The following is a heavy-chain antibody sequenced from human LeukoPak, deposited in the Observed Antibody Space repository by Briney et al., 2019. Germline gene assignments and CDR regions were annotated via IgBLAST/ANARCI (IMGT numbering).Heavy chain of an antibody. CDR3: ARAKWESFGLFDY. J-gene: IGHJ4*02. D-gene: IGHD1-26*01. CDR1: GCTFNGYY. CDR2: INPNSGGT. Sequence: ASIKAPCKASGCTFNGYYMPWVPQATGPSLDLLGWINPNSGGTNYAQKFQGRVTMTRDTSISTAYMELSRLRSDDTAVYYCARAKWESFGLFDYWGQGTLVTVSS. V-gene: IGHV1-2*02.